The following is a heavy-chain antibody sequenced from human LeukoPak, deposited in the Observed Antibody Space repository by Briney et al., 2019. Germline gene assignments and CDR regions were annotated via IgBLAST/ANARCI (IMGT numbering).Heavy chain of an antibody. CDR1: GGTFSSYA. D-gene: IGHD2-2*01. CDR2: IIPIFGTA. V-gene: IGHV1-69*13. Sequence: ASVKVSCKASGGTFSSYAISWVRQAPGQGLEWMGGIIPIFGTASYAQKFQGRVTITADESTSTAYMELSSLRSEDTAVYYCATLVVVPAATDYWGQGTLVTVSS. CDR3: ATLVVVPAATDY. J-gene: IGHJ4*02.